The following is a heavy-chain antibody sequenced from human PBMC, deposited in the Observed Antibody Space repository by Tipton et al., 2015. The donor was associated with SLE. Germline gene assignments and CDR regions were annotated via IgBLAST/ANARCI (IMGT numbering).Heavy chain of an antibody. Sequence: TLSLTCSVSGASMNSGSYSWHWIRQPAGKALQWLGHIDSSGNTYYNPSLRSRVSISVDVSRNQFSLTLNSVTAADTATYSCARVGPSRIAGATSAFDFWGEGTLVTVTS. CDR2: IDSSGNT. D-gene: IGHD1-26*01. J-gene: IGHJ4*02. CDR1: GASMNSGSYS. CDR3: ARVGPSRIAGATSAFDF. V-gene: IGHV4-61*09.